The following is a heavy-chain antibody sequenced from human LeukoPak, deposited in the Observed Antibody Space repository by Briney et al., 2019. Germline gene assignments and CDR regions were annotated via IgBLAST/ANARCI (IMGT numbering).Heavy chain of an antibody. D-gene: IGHD6-13*01. CDR3: AKDGTSVATAGSHFDY. Sequence: GGSLRLSCASSGFTFSSYGMQWVRQAPGKGLEWVAVISYDGSNKYYADSVKGRFTISRDNSTNTLHLQMNSLRAEDTAVYYCAKDGTSVATAGSHFDYWGQGTLVTVSS. CDR2: ISYDGSNK. V-gene: IGHV3-30*18. J-gene: IGHJ4*02. CDR1: GFTFSSYG.